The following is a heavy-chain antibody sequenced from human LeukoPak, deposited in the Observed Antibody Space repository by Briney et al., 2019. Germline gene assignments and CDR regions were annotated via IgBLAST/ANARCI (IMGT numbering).Heavy chain of an antibody. CDR3: ARGKTWYSSGALY. CDR1: GFTFSSYA. J-gene: IGHJ4*02. CDR2: ISGSGGST. Sequence: PGGSLRLPCAASGFTFSSYAMSWVRQAPGKGLDWVSAISGSGGSTYYADSMKGRFTISRDNSKNTLYLQMNSLRAEDTAVYYCARGKTWYSSGALYWGQGTLVTVSS. D-gene: IGHD6-19*01. V-gene: IGHV3-23*01.